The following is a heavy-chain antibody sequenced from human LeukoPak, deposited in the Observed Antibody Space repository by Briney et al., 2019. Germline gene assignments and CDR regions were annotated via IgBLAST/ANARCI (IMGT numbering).Heavy chain of an antibody. D-gene: IGHD1-26*01. CDR3: ARGPHSGSYYFDY. V-gene: IGHV3-21*01. Sequence: PGGSLRLSCAASGFTFSSYSMNWVRQAPGKGLEWVSSISSSSSYIFYADSVKGRFTISRDNAKSSLYLQINSLRAEDTAVYYCARGPHSGSYYFDYWGQGTLVTVSS. CDR2: ISSSSSYI. J-gene: IGHJ4*02. CDR1: GFTFSSYS.